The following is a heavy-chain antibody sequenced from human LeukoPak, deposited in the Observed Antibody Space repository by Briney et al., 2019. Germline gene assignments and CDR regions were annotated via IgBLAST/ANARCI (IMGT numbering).Heavy chain of an antibody. CDR2: ISGSGGGT. J-gene: IGHJ4*02. Sequence: PGGSLRLSCAASGFTFISYAMSWVRQAPGKGLEWVSTISGSGGGTYYADSVKGRFTISRDNSKNTLYLQMNSLRAEDTAVYYCAKSGPGVVVAASVGSFDYWGQGTLVTVSS. CDR3: AKSGPGVVVAASVGSFDY. V-gene: IGHV3-23*01. CDR1: GFTFISYA. D-gene: IGHD2-15*01.